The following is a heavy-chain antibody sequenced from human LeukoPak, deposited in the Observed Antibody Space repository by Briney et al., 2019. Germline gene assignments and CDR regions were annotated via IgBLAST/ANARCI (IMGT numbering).Heavy chain of an antibody. CDR1: GASISSYY. CDR3: ARDAFSGGTRFDP. V-gene: IGHV4-4*07. CDR2: IYTSGTT. J-gene: IGHJ5*02. D-gene: IGHD1-1*01. Sequence: SETLSLTCTASGASISSYYWSWIRQPAGKGLEWIGRIYTSGTTSYNPSLKSRVTMSVDTSKNQFSLKLSSVTAADTAVYYCARDAFSGGTRFDPWGQGTLVTVSS.